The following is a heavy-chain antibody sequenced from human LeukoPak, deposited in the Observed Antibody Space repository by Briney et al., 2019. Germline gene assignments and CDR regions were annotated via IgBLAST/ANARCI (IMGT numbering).Heavy chain of an antibody. D-gene: IGHD4-17*01. J-gene: IGHJ6*02. Sequence: GGSLRLSCAASGFTVSSNYMSWVRQAPGKGLEWVSVIYSGGSTYYADSVKGRFTISRDNAKNTLYLQMISLRAEDTAVYYCARDPPASYGDYVPKQTSYGMDVWGQGTTVTVSS. CDR3: ARDPPASYGDYVPKQTSYGMDV. CDR2: IYSGGST. V-gene: IGHV3-53*01. CDR1: GFTVSSNY.